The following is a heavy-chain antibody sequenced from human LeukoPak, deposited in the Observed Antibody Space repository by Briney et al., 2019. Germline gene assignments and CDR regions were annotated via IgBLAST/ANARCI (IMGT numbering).Heavy chain of an antibody. CDR3: ARLASSGWSHCDY. J-gene: IGHJ4*02. D-gene: IGHD6-19*01. Sequence: SETLSLTCTVSGGSIRGYYWSWIRQPPGKGPEWIGYIYYSGSTNYNPSLKSRVTISVDTSKNQYSLKMNSVTAADTAVYYCARLASSGWSHCDYWGQGTLVTVSS. CDR2: IYYSGST. V-gene: IGHV4-59*08. CDR1: GGSIRGYY.